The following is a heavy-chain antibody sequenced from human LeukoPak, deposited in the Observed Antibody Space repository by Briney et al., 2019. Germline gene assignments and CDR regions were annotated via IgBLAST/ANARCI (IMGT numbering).Heavy chain of an antibody. J-gene: IGHJ4*02. V-gene: IGHV4-34*01. Sequence: SETLSLTCAVYGGSFSGYYWSWIRQPPGKGLEWIGEINHSGSTNYNPSLKSRVTISVDTSKNQFSLKLSSVTAADTAVYYCARGRSTSCLDYGGQEPLVTVSS. CDR3: ARGRSTSCLDY. CDR1: GGSFSGYY. CDR2: INHSGST. D-gene: IGHD2-2*01.